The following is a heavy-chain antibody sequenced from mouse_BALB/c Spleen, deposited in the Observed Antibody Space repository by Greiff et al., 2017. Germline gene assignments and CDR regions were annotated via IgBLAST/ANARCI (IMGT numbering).Heavy chain of an antibody. D-gene: IGHD1-1*01. CDR2: ISSGGGST. CDR1: GFAFSSYD. CDR3: ARHVTTGVWYFDV. V-gene: IGHV5-12-1*01. Sequence: EVQVVESGGGLVKPGGSLKLSCAASGFAFSSYDMSWVRQTPEKRLEWVAYISSGGGSTYYPDTVKGRFTISRDNAKNTLYLQMSSLKSEDTAMYYCARHVTTGVWYFDVWGAGTTVTVSS. J-gene: IGHJ1*01.